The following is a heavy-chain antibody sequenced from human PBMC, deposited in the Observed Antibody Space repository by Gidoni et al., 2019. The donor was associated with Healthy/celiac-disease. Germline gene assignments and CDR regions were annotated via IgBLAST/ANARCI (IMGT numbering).Heavy chain of an antibody. CDR3: AIYSISN. Sequence: EVQLVESGVGLVQPGGSLSLSCSASGFTFSSSEMNWVRQAPGKGMEWVSYISSSGSTISYANSVKCPLTISRDHAKNSLYLQMNSLRAEDTAVYYCAIYSISNWGQGTLVTVSS. V-gene: IGHV3-48*03. D-gene: IGHD6-6*01. CDR2: ISSSGSTI. J-gene: IGHJ4*02. CDR1: GFTFSSSE.